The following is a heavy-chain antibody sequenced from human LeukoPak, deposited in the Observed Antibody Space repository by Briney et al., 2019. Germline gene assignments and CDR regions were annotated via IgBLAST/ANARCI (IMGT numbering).Heavy chain of an antibody. D-gene: IGHD3-3*01. CDR3: ARDRADYDFWSGDFDY. V-gene: IGHV1-18*01. CDR1: GYIFPSYG. J-gene: IGHJ4*02. CDR2: ISAYNGNT. Sequence: ASVKVSCKASGYIFPSYGISLVRQAPGQGLEWVGWISAYNGNTNYAQKLQGRVTMTTDTSTRTAYMELRSLRSDDTAVYYCARDRADYDFWSGDFDYWGQGTLVTVSS.